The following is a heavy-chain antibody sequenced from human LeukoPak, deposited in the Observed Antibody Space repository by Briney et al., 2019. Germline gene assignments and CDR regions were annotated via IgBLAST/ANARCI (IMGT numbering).Heavy chain of an antibody. Sequence: GTLRLSCAASGFTFSSYGMSWVRQAPGKGLEWVSAISGSGGSTYYADSVKGRFTISRDNSKNTLYLQMNSLRAEDTAVYYCARDRVGATLYFDYWGQGTLVTVSS. D-gene: IGHD1-26*01. CDR1: GFTFSSYG. J-gene: IGHJ4*02. CDR3: ARDRVGATLYFDY. V-gene: IGHV3-23*01. CDR2: ISGSGGST.